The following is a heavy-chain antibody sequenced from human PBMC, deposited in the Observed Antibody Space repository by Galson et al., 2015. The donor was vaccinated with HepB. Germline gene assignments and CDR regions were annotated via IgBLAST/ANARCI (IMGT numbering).Heavy chain of an antibody. V-gene: IGHV3-33*01. J-gene: IGHJ6*02. D-gene: IGHD3-3*01. CDR3: ARDLEWGLQDAYYYFYGVDV. Sequence: FLRLSCAASGFTFTTYAMHWVRQAPGKGLEWAGVIWHDGRNEYYADSVRGRFAISRDNSRSTLYLQMDSLRAEDTAVYYCARDLEWGLQDAYYYFYGVDVWGQGTTVTVSS. CDR2: IWHDGRNE. CDR1: GFTFTTYA.